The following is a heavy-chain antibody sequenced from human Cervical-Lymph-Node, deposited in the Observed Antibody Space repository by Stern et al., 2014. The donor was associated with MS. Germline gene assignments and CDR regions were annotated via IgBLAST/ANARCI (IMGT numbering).Heavy chain of an antibody. CDR2: ISLSGGST. Sequence: VQLEASGGGLVPPGGSLRLSCAASAFTFSDYAMSWVRPAPGKGLAWVSAISLSGGSTFYADSVQGRFTISRDNSKNTLYLQMNSLRAEDTAVYYCAKDRELVVVTFDSWGQGTLVTVSS. D-gene: IGHD2-15*01. V-gene: IGHV3-23*04. CDR1: AFTFSDYA. J-gene: IGHJ4*02. CDR3: AKDRELVVVTFDS.